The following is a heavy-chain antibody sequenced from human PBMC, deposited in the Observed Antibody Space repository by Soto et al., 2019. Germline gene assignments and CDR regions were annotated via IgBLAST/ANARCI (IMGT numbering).Heavy chain of an antibody. CDR2: IIPIFGTA. Sequence: QVQLVQSGAEVKKPGSSVKVSCKASGGTFSSYAISWVRQAPGQGLEWMGGIIPIFGTANYAQKFQGRVTITADESTSTAYMELSSLRSEDTAVYYCARDGSNDYGGNLAYYYYGMDVWGQGTTVTVSS. CDR1: GGTFSSYA. CDR3: ARDGSNDYGGNLAYYYYGMDV. D-gene: IGHD4-17*01. V-gene: IGHV1-69*12. J-gene: IGHJ6*02.